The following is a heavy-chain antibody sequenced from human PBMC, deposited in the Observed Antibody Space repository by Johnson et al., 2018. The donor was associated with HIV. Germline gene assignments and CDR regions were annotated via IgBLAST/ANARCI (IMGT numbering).Heavy chain of an antibody. CDR2: INQDRT. J-gene: IGHJ3*02. V-gene: IGHV3-7*01. CDR3: AGRSSAWYEDAFDI. D-gene: IGHD6-19*01. Sequence: VQLLESGGGLVQPGGSLRLSCAASGFTFNTYWMTWVRQAPGKGLEWVANINQDRTYSAVSVKGRFTISRDSSKNTLFLQMNSLRVEDTAIYYCAGRSSAWYEDAFDIWGQGTMVTVSS. CDR1: GFTFNTYW.